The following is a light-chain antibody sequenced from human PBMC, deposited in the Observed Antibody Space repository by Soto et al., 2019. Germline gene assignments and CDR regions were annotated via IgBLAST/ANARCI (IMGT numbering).Light chain of an antibody. V-gene: IGLV1-40*01. CDR3: QSYDSSLSGYV. CDR1: SANIGAAYN. Sequence: QSVLTQPPSVSGAPGQRVTISCTGSSANIGAAYNVDWYQQLPGTAPKLLIYGNNNRPSGVPVRFSGSKSGTSASLAIAGLQAEDEGDYYCQSYDSSLSGYVFGTGTKVTVL. CDR2: GNN. J-gene: IGLJ1*01.